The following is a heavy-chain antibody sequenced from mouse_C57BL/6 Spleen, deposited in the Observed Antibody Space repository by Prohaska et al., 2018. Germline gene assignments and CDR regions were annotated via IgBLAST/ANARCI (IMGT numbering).Heavy chain of an antibody. CDR3: MRYSYYWCFDV. CDR2: INSDGSTI. V-gene: IGHV11-2*01. D-gene: IGHD2-12*01. CDR1: GFTFSGFW. J-gene: IGHJ1*03. Sequence: EVQLLETGGGLVQPGGSRGLSCEGSGFTFSGFWMSWVRQTPGKTLEWIGDINSDGSTINYAPSIKDRFTIFRDNDKSTLYLQMSNVRSEDTATYFCMRYSYYWCFDVWVTGSTVTVSS.